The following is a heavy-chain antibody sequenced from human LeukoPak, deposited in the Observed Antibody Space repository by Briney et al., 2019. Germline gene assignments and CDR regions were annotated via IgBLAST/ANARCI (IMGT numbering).Heavy chain of an antibody. D-gene: IGHD6-19*01. CDR1: GFTFTSSA. Sequence: GTSVKVSCKASGFTFTSSAVQWVRQARGQRLEWIGWIVVGSGNTNYARKFQERVTITRDMSTSTAYMELSSLRSEDTAVYYCAAETAVAGNNWFDPWGQGTLVTVSS. CDR3: AAETAVAGNNWFDP. CDR2: IVVGSGNT. J-gene: IGHJ5*02. V-gene: IGHV1-58*01.